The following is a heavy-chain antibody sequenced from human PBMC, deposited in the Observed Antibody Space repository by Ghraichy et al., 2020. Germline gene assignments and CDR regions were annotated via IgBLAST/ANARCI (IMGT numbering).Heavy chain of an antibody. Sequence: GGSLRLSCAASGFTFSSYSMNWVRQAPGKGLEWVSSISSSSSYIYYADSVKGRFTISRDNAKNSLYLQMNSLRAEDTAVYYCARGDVYSGSYYGYWGQGTLVTVSS. V-gene: IGHV3-21*01. CDR3: ARGDVYSGSYYGY. J-gene: IGHJ4*02. D-gene: IGHD1-26*01. CDR1: GFTFSSYS. CDR2: ISSSSSYI.